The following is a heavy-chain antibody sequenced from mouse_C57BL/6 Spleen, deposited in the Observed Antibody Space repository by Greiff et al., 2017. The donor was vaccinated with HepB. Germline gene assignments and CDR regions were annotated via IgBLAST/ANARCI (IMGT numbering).Heavy chain of an antibody. V-gene: IGHV1-82*01. CDR3: ARERGKLRSFDY. CDR2: IYPGDGDT. J-gene: IGHJ2*01. D-gene: IGHD1-1*01. Sequence: QVQLQQSGPELVKPGASVKISCKASGYAFSSSWMNWVKQRPGKGLEWIGRIYPGDGDTNYNGKFKGKATLTADKSSSTAYMQLSSLTSEDSAVYFCARERGKLRSFDYWGQGTTLTVSS. CDR1: GYAFSSSW.